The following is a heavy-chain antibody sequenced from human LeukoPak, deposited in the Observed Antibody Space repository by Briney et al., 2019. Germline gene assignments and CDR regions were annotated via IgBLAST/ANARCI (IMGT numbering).Heavy chain of an antibody. D-gene: IGHD3-22*01. CDR1: GDSSTSYY. CDR3: ARLVVVPPDHFDS. CDR2: TSVSGSI. Sequence: PETLCLICTISGDSSTSYYWTWIRQPPGKGLEWIGHTSVSGSISYNPSLTSRVTMSVDTSKTHFSLRLTSLTAADTAVYYCARLVVVPPDHFDSWGQGILVTVSS. J-gene: IGHJ4*02. V-gene: IGHV4-4*09.